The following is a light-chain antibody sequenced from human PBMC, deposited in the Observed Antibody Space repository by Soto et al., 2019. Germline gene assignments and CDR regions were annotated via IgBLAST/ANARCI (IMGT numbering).Light chain of an antibody. V-gene: IGLV2-11*01. CDR3: TSHAGNYNFPYV. Sequence: QSALTQPRSVSGSPGQSVTISCTGTSSDIGAYDFVSWYQHHPGKAPKLMIYEVTKRPSGVPDRFSGSKSGNTASLTVSGLQAEDEADYYCTSHAGNYNFPYVFGTGTKLTVL. J-gene: IGLJ1*01. CDR2: EVT. CDR1: SSDIGAYDF.